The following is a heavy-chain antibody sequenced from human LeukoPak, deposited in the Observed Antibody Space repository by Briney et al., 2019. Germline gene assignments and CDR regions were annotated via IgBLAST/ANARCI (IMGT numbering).Heavy chain of an antibody. Sequence: ASETLSLTCIVSGGSISSTTYYWGWIRQPPGKGPEWIGSIDYSGSSSYNPSLKSRVTISVDTSKNQFSLKLSSVTAADTAVYYCARVIRYFDYYYYYGMDVWGQGTTVTVSS. CDR1: GGSISSTTYY. D-gene: IGHD3-9*01. V-gene: IGHV4-39*07. CDR3: ARVIRYFDYYYYYGMDV. J-gene: IGHJ6*02. CDR2: IDYSGSS.